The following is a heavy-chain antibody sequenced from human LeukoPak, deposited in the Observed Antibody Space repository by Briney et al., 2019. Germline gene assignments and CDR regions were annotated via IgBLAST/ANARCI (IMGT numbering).Heavy chain of an antibody. CDR2: INHSGST. CDR1: GGSFSGYY. J-gene: IGHJ4*02. CDR3: ARVPGVAATSYYFDY. D-gene: IGHD2-15*01. V-gene: IGHV4-34*01. Sequence: PSETLSLTCAVYGGSFSGYYWSWIRQPPGKGLEWIGEINHSGSTNYNPSLKSRVTISVDTSKNQFSLKLSSVTAADTAVYYCARVPGVAATSYYFDYWGQGTLVTVSS.